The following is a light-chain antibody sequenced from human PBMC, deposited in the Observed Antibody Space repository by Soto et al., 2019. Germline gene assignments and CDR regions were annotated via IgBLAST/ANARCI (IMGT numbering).Light chain of an antibody. J-gene: IGKJ1*01. Sequence: DIQMTQSPSSLSASVGDRVTITCRASQSISSSLNWYRQRPGKAPQLLIYDASTLHSGVTSRFSRSGSGTDFTLTISSLQPEDFAAYHCQQSYSTPRTFGQGTKVEMK. V-gene: IGKV1-39*01. CDR2: DAS. CDR1: QSISSS. CDR3: QQSYSTPRT.